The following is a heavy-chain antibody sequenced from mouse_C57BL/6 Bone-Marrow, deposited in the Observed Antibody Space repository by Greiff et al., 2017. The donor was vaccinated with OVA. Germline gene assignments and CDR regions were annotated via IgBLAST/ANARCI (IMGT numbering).Heavy chain of an antibody. CDR3: ARPFYYAPAWFAY. CDR1: GYAFSSYW. CDR2: IYPGDGDT. V-gene: IGHV1-80*01. Sequence: VQLQQSGAELVKPGASVKISCKASGYAFSSYWMNWVKQRPGKGLEWIGQIYPGDGDTNYNGKFKGKATLTADKSSSTAYMQLSSLTSEDSAVYFCARPFYYAPAWFAYWGQGTLVTVSA. J-gene: IGHJ3*01. D-gene: IGHD2-1*01.